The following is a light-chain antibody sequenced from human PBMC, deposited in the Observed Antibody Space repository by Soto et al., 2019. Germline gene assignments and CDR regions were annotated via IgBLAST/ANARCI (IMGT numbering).Light chain of an antibody. J-gene: IGKJ1*01. V-gene: IGKV1-5*03. CDR1: QIISSW. Sequence: DIQMTQSPSTLSASVGDRVTITCRASQIISSWLAWCQQKPGKAPNLLIYQASILESGVPSRFSGSESGTEFTLTISSLQPDDFATYYCQQYSTFPWTFGQGTTVEIK. CDR3: QQYSTFPWT. CDR2: QAS.